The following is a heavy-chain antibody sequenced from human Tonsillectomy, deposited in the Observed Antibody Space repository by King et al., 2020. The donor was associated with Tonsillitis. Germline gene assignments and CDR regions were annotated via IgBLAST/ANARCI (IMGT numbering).Heavy chain of an antibody. V-gene: IGHV3-30*18. CDR2: ISYDGSNK. J-gene: IGHJ4*02. CDR1: GFTFSSYG. D-gene: IGHD3-10*01. Sequence: HVQLVESGGGVVQPGRSLRLSCAASGFTFSSYGMHWVRQAPGKGLEWVAVISYDGSNKYYADSVKGRFTISRDNSKNTLYLQMNSLRAEDTAVYYCAKDYYGSGSYYPIEYWGQGTLVTVSS. CDR3: AKDYYGSGSYYPIEY.